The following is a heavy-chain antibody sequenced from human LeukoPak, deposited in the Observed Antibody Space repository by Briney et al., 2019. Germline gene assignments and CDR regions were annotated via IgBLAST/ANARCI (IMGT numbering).Heavy chain of an antibody. CDR3: ARENGGWYKDRDWYFDL. J-gene: IGHJ2*01. D-gene: IGHD6-19*01. CDR1: GFTFSSYA. CDR2: ISYDGSNK. V-gene: IGHV3-30*04. Sequence: GGSLRLSCAASGFTFSSYAMHWVRQAPGKRLEWVAVISYDGSNKYYADSVKGRFTISRDNSKNTLYLQMNSLRAEDTAVYYCARENGGWYKDRDWYFDLWGRGTLVTVSS.